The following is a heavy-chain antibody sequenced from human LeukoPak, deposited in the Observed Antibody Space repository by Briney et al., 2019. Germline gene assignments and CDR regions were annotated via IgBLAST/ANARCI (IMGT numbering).Heavy chain of an antibody. CDR3: ARVHGSGTERFDY. J-gene: IGHJ4*02. CDR1: GGSFSGYY. V-gene: IGHV4-34*01. CDR2: INHSGST. Sequence: SETLSLTCAVYGGSFSGYYWSWIRQPPGKGLEWIGEINHSGSTNYNPSLKSRVTISVDTSKNQFSLKLSAVTAADTAVYYCARVHGSGTERFDYWGQGTLVTVSS. D-gene: IGHD3-10*01.